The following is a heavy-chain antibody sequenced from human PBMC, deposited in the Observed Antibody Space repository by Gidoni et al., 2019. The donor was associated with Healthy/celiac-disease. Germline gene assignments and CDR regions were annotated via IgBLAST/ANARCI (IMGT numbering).Heavy chain of an antibody. CDR1: GFTFRSDA. V-gene: IGHV3-30*04. CDR3: ARDTHYYDSSGYYDY. Sequence: QVQLVESGGGEVQPGRSLRLSCAASGFTFRSDAMHLVIQAPGKGLEWVAVISYDGSNKYYADSVKGRFTISRDNSKNTLYLQMNSLRAEDTAVYYCARDTHYYDSSGYYDYWGQGTLVTVSS. CDR2: ISYDGSNK. J-gene: IGHJ4*02. D-gene: IGHD3-22*01.